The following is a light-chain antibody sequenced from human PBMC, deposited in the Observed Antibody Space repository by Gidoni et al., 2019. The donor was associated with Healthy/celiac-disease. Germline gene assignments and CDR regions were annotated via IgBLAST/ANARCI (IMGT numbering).Light chain of an antibody. CDR1: QSLLHSNGYNY. Sequence: DIVMTHSPLSLPVTPGEPASISCMSRQSLLHSNGYNYLDWYLQKPGQSPQLLIYLGSNRASGVPDRFSGSGAGTDFTLKISRVEAEDVGVYYCMQALQTPTFGQGTKLEIK. CDR3: MQALQTPT. V-gene: IGKV2-28*01. CDR2: LGS. J-gene: IGKJ2*01.